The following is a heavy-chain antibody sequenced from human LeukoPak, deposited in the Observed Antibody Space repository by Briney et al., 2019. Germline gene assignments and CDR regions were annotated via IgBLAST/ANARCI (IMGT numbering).Heavy chain of an antibody. V-gene: IGHV4-34*01. CDR3: ARGRIDTSSGYYYSYYYYYMDV. Sequence: PSETLSLTCAVYGGSFSDYYWSWIRQPPGKGLEWIGEINRSGSTNYIPSLKSRVTISVDTSKNQFSLKLSSVTAADTAVYYCARGRIDTSSGYYYSYYYYYMDVWGKGTTVTVSS. J-gene: IGHJ6*03. CDR2: INRSGST. D-gene: IGHD3-22*01. CDR1: GGSFSDYY.